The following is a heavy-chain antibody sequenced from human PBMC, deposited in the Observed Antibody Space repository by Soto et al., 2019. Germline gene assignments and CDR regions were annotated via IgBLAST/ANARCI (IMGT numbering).Heavy chain of an antibody. D-gene: IGHD6-13*01. CDR2: IYSGGST. Sequence: TGGSLRLSCAASGFTVSSNYMSWVRQAPGKGLEWVSVIYSGGSTYYADSVKGRFTISRDNSKNTLYLQMNSLRAEDTAVYYCARDSPIAAAGYYYGMDVWGQGTTVTVSS. V-gene: IGHV3-53*01. J-gene: IGHJ6*02. CDR3: ARDSPIAAAGYYYGMDV. CDR1: GFTVSSNY.